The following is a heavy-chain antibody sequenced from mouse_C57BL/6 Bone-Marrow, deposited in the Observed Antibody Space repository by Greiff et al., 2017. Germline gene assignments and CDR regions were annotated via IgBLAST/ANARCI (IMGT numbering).Heavy chain of an antibody. CDR2: IDPSDSYT. V-gene: IGHV1-50*01. Sequence: QVQLKQPGAELVKPGASVKLSCKASGYTFTSYWMQWVKQRPGQGLEWIGEIDPSDSYTNYNQKFKGKATLTVDTSSSTAYMQLSSLTSEDSAVYYCARNWENWFAYWGQGTLVTVSA. J-gene: IGHJ3*01. D-gene: IGHD4-1*01. CDR3: ARNWENWFAY. CDR1: GYTFTSYW.